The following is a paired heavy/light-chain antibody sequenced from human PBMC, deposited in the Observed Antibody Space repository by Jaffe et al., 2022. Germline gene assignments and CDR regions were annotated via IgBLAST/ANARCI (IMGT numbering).Heavy chain of an antibody. V-gene: IGHV1-18*01. J-gene: IGHJ2*01. Sequence: QVQLVQSGAEVKKPGASVKVSCKASGYTFTSYGISWVRQAPGQGLEWMGWISAYNGNTNYAQKLQGRVTMTTDTSTSTAYMELRSLRSDDTAVYYCARNANYDILTGSIGPYWYFDLWGRGTLVTVSS. CDR3: ARNANYDILTGSIGPYWYFDL. CDR1: GYTFTSYG. CDR2: ISAYNGNT. D-gene: IGHD3-9*01.
Light chain of an antibody. CDR2: GAS. CDR1: QSVSSSY. V-gene: IGKV3-20*01. Sequence: EIVLTQSPGTLSLSPGERATLSCRASQSVSSSYLAWYQQKPGQAPRLLIYGASSRATGIPDRFSGSGSGTDFTLTISRLEPEDFAVYYCQQYGSSFLTFGGGTKVEIK. CDR3: QQYGSSFLT. J-gene: IGKJ4*01.